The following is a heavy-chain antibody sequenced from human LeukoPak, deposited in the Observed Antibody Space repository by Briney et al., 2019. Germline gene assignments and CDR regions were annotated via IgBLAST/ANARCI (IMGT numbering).Heavy chain of an antibody. CDR1: GGSISSYY. Sequence: SETLSLTCTVSGGSISSYYWSWIRQPPGKGLEWIGYIYYSGSTNYNPSLKSRVTISVDTSKNQFSLKLSSVTAADTAVYYRARALYSSGWYPGGWYFDLWGRGTLVTVSS. J-gene: IGHJ2*01. CDR3: ARALYSSGWYPGGWYFDL. D-gene: IGHD6-19*01. V-gene: IGHV4-59*01. CDR2: IYYSGST.